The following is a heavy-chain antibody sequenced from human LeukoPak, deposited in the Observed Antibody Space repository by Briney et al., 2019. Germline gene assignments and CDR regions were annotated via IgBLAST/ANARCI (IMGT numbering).Heavy chain of an antibody. CDR3: AKSRGSGSYYPVGYFQH. D-gene: IGHD3-10*01. Sequence: GGSLRLSCAASGFTFSSYAMSWVRQAPGEGLGWVSAISVSGGSTYYADSVRGRFTISRDNSKNTLYLQMNSLRAEDTAVYYCAKSRGSGSYYPVGYFQHWGQGTLVTVSS. V-gene: IGHV3-23*01. J-gene: IGHJ1*01. CDR2: ISVSGGST. CDR1: GFTFSSYA.